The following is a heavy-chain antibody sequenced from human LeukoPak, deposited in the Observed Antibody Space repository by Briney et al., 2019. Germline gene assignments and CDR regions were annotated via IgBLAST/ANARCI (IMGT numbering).Heavy chain of an antibody. CDR2: IGTAGDT. Sequence: GGSLRLSCAASGFTFSSYDMHGVRQRTGRGLELLSAIGTAGDTYYPGSLKGRFTTSRRNAKDSSCPQMNSLKIGDTAVYYCAGGRGWGTFAIWGQGTMVTVS. CDR1: GFTFSSYD. CDR3: AGGRGWGTFAI. V-gene: IGHV3-13*04. D-gene: IGHD3-10*01. J-gene: IGHJ3*02.